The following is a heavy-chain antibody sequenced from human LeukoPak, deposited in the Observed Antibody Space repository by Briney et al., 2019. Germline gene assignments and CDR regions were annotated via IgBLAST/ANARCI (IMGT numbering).Heavy chain of an antibody. CDR1: GDSISSYD. V-gene: IGHV4-4*07. J-gene: IGHJ6*02. CDR2: IYTSGGT. Sequence: SETLSLTCTVSGDSISSYDWSWIRQPAGKGLEWVGRIYTSGGTNHNPSFKSRVTMSVDRSKSQFSLKLSSVTAADTAVYYCAKGGSSWAPGGAYYYFYGMDVWGQGTTVTVSS. CDR3: AKGGSSWAPGGAYYYFYGMDV. D-gene: IGHD6-13*01.